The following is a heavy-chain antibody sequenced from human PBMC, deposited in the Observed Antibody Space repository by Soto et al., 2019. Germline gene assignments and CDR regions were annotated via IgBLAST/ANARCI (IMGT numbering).Heavy chain of an antibody. CDR1: GGSFSTYY. CDR3: ARGGSNDWQVAFDN. D-gene: IGHD3-9*01. V-gene: IGHV4-34*01. Sequence: QLQQWGAGLLKPSETLSLTCVVSGGSFSTYYYNWIRQSPGKGLRWIGEINHSGSNNYSPSLKSRVTMSLDTSKSQFSLTLTPVTAADTAVYYCARGGSNDWQVAFDNWGQGTMVTVSS. J-gene: IGHJ3*02. CDR2: INHSGSN.